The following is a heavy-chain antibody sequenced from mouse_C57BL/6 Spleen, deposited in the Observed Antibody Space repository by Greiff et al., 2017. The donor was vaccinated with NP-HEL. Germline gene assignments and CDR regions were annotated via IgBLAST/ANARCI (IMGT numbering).Heavy chain of an antibody. CDR1: GYTFTSYW. CDR2: IDPSDSYT. CDR3: ARRGNLPWYFDV. J-gene: IGHJ1*03. V-gene: IGHV1-50*01. Sequence: VQLQQPGAELVKPGASVKLSCKASGYTFTSYWMQWVKQRPGQGLEWIGEIDPSDSYTNYNQKFKGKATLTVDTSSSTAYMQLSSLTSEDSAVYYCARRGNLPWYFDVWGTGTTVTVSS.